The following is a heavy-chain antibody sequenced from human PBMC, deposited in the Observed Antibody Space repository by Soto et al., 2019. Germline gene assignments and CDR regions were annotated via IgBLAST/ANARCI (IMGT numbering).Heavy chain of an antibody. D-gene: IGHD1-26*01. Sequence: QITLKESGPTLVKPTQTLTLTCTFSGFSLSTSGVGVGWIRQPPGKALEWLALIYWDDDKRYSPSLKSRLTITKDTSKSQVVLTMTNMDPVDTATYYRARQVGATTFDYWGQATLVTVSS. V-gene: IGHV2-5*02. CDR2: IYWDDDK. J-gene: IGHJ4*02. CDR3: ARQVGATTFDY. CDR1: GFSLSTSGVG.